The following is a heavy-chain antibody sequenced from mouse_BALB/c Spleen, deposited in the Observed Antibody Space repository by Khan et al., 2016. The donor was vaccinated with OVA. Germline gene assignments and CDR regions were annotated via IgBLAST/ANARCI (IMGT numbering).Heavy chain of an antibody. CDR1: GYTFTNYG. J-gene: IGHJ1*01. CDR2: INTYTGEP. CDR3: ARGASYWYFDV. Sequence: QIQLVQSGPELKKPGETVKISCKASGYTFTNYGMNWVKQAPGKGLKWMGWINTYTGEPTYADDFKGRFALSLEPSASTAYLQINNLKNEDMATYFCARGASYWYFDVWGAGTTVTVSS. V-gene: IGHV9-1*02.